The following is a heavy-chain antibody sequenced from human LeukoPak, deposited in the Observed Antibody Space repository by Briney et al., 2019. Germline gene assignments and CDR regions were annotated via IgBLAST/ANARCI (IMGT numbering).Heavy chain of an antibody. J-gene: IGHJ4*02. Sequence: SETLSLTCTVSGGPISSYYWSWIRQPPGKGLEWIGYIYTSGSTNYNPSLKSRVTMSVDTSKNQFSLKLSSVTAADTAVYYCAREPDKTMDYFDYWGQGTLVTVSS. CDR1: GGPISSYY. D-gene: IGHD1-14*01. V-gene: IGHV4-4*09. CDR2: IYTSGST. CDR3: AREPDKTMDYFDY.